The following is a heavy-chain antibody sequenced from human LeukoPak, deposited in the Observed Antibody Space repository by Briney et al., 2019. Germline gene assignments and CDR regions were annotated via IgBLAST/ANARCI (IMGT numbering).Heavy chain of an antibody. D-gene: IGHD3-22*01. V-gene: IGHV3-66*01. CDR2: IYSGGRT. CDR3: ARVVSSGYYAFDI. CDR1: GFTVSSNY. J-gene: IGHJ3*02. Sequence: PGGSLRLSCAASGFTVSSNYMSWVRQAPGKGLEWVSVIYSGGRTYYADSVKGRFTISRDNSKNTLYLQMNSLRAEDTAVYYCARVVSSGYYAFDIWGQGTMVTVSS.